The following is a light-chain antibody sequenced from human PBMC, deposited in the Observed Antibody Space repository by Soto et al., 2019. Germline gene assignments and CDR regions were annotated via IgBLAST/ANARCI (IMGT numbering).Light chain of an antibody. J-gene: IGLJ1*01. Sequence: QSALTQPRSVSGSPGQSVTISCTGTSNDVGDYNYVSWYQQHPDKAPKLMIYDVSKRPSGVPDRFSGSKSGNTASLTISGLQAEDEADYFCCSYAGSYTVVFGTGTKLTVL. CDR3: CSYAGSYTVV. CDR2: DVS. V-gene: IGLV2-11*01. CDR1: SNDVGDYNY.